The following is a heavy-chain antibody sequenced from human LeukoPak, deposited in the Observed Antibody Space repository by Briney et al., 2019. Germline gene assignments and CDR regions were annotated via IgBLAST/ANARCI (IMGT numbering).Heavy chain of an antibody. V-gene: IGHV3-23*01. CDR3: AKDIAVVRYYFDY. Sequence: GGSLRLSXAASGFTFSSYAMSWVRQAPGKGLEWVSAISGSGGSTYYADSVKGRFTISRDNSKNTLYLQMNSLRAEDTAVYYCAKDIAVVRYYFDYWGQGTLVTVSS. CDR1: GFTFSSYA. D-gene: IGHD3-22*01. CDR2: ISGSGGST. J-gene: IGHJ4*02.